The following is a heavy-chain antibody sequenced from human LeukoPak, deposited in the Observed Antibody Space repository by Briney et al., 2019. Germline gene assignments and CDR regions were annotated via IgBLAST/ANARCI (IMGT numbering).Heavy chain of an antibody. CDR3: ARRAGAYSHPYDY. CDR2: INGNGGRT. D-gene: IGHD4/OR15-4a*01. V-gene: IGHV3-23*01. Sequence: AGGSLRLSCAASGFTFNKYAMNWVRQAPGKGLEWVSAINGNGGRTYYADSVKGRFTISRDNSKNTLYLQMNSLRAEDMAVYYCARRAGAYSHPYDYWGQGTLVTVSS. J-gene: IGHJ4*02. CDR1: GFTFNKYA.